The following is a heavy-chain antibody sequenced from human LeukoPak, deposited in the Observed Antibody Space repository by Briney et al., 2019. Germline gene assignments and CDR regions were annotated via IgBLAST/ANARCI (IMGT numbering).Heavy chain of an antibody. CDR1: GFSISTYW. CDR2: ISSDGRST. J-gene: IGHJ4*02. CDR3: AVQLGTLDY. Sequence: PGGSLRLSCIGSGFSISTYWMHWVRQVPGKGLVWVSRISSDGRSTNYADSVKGRFIISRDNAKNTLYLQMNSLRAEDTAVYYCAVQLGTLDYWDQGTLVTVSS. D-gene: IGHD5-18*01. V-gene: IGHV3-74*01.